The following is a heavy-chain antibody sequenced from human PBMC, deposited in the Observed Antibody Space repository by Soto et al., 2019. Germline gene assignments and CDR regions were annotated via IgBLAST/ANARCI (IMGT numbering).Heavy chain of an antibody. Sequence: GGSLRLSCSASGFTFSGYGMYWVRQAPGKGLEYVADISSNGGSTYYADSVKDRFTISRDNSRNTLYLQMSSLREEDTAVFYFVKDKGATIKKVSMDVWGQGATVTVSS. CDR2: ISSNGGST. J-gene: IGHJ6*02. D-gene: IGHD5-12*01. CDR1: GFTFSGYG. CDR3: VKDKGATIKKVSMDV. V-gene: IGHV3-64D*08.